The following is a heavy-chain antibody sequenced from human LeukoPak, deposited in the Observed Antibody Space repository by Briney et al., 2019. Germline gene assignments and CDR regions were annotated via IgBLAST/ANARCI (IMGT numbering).Heavy chain of an antibody. CDR3: ARELPAATNNIYYYYMDV. D-gene: IGHD2-15*01. CDR2: IYTSGST. V-gene: IGHV4-4*09. CDR1: GGSISSDY. Sequence: KPSETLSLTCTVAGGSISSDYWSWIRQPPGERLEWIGYIYTSGSTNYNPSLKSRVTISVDTSKNQVSLKLSSVTAADTAVYYCARELPAATNNIYYYYMDVWGKGTTVTVSS. J-gene: IGHJ6*03.